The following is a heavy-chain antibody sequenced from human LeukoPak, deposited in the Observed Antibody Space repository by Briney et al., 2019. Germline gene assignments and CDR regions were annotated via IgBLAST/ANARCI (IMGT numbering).Heavy chain of an antibody. CDR2: ITDNSGGT. CDR3: AKEQWELVPPGPQGY. CDR1: GVTFSSSA. D-gene: IGHD1-26*01. Sequence: GGSLRLSCAASGVTFSSSAMTWVRQASEKGLEWVSAITDNSGGTYYADSVKGRFTISRDNSKNTLYLQMNSLRAEDTAVYHCAKEQWELVPPGPQGYWGQGTLVTVSS. V-gene: IGHV3-23*01. J-gene: IGHJ4*02.